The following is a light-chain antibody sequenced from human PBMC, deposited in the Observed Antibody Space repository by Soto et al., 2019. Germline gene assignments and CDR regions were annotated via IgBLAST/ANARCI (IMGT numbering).Light chain of an antibody. V-gene: IGKV3-15*01. CDR2: AAS. CDR3: LQNNNWPPWT. Sequence: EIVMTQSPATLSVSPGERATLSCRASQSVSSKLAWYQQKPGQAPRLLIYAASTRSTGIPARFSGSGSGTEFTLTISSLQSEDFAVYYCLQNNNWPPWTFGQGTKVEIK. J-gene: IGKJ1*01. CDR1: QSVSSK.